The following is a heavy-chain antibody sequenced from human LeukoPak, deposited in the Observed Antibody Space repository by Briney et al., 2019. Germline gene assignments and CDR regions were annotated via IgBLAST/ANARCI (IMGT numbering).Heavy chain of an antibody. V-gene: IGHV3-23*01. CDR1: GFTFSSYA. J-gene: IGHJ4*02. Sequence: GGSLRLSCAASGFTFSSYAMSWVRQAPGKGLEWVSAISGSGGSTYYADSVKGRFTISRDNSRTTLYLQMNSLRAEDTAVYYCAKDVIRGGISYFDSWGQGTQVAVSS. CDR2: ISGSGGST. CDR3: AKDVIRGGISYFDS. D-gene: IGHD3-10*01.